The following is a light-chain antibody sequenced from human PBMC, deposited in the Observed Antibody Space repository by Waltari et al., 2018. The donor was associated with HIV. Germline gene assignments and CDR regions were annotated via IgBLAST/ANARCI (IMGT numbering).Light chain of an antibody. CDR1: SAGYD. V-gene: IGLV1-40*01. CDR3: QSYDSSLSSSV. Sequence: QSDLTQPPSVSGAPGQRVTIPCSGVSAGYDFHWYQQLPGTAPTLLIYGNSNRPSGVPDRFSGSKSGPLASLAITGLQAEDEADYYCQSYDSSLSSSVFGGGTRLTVL. J-gene: IGLJ2*01. CDR2: GNS.